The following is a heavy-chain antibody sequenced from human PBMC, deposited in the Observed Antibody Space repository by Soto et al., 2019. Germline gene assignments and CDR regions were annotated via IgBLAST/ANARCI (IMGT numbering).Heavy chain of an antibody. CDR2: IFHSGTT. J-gene: IGHJ5*02. D-gene: IGHD3-16*01. Sequence: QVQLQESGPGLVKPSQTVSLTCTVSGDSITSGSYFWTWFRQHPGKGLEWFGYIFHSGTTHSNPSLESRFSLSVDTSKTQFSLTLTSVTAADTAVYYCARAGYTYTGCLTWPPHYWLDPWGQGTLVTVSS. V-gene: IGHV4-31*03. CDR1: GDSITSGSYF. CDR3: ARAGYTYTGCLTWPPHYWLDP.